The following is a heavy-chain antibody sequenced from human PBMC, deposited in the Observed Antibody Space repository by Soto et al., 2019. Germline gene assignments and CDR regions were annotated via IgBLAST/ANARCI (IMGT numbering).Heavy chain of an antibody. Sequence: QVQLQESGPGLVKPSETLSLTCTVSGGSVSSGSYYWSWIRQPPGKGLEWIGYIYYSGSTNYNPSLKSRVTISVDTCKNQFALKLSSVTAADTAVYYCARDIFSSYELGYFDYWGQGTLVTVSS. CDR2: IYYSGST. J-gene: IGHJ4*02. CDR1: GGSVSSGSYY. CDR3: ARDIFSSYELGYFDY. D-gene: IGHD5-12*01. V-gene: IGHV4-61*01.